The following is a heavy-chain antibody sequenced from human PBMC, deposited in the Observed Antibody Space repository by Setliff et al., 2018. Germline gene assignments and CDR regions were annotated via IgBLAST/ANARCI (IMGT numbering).Heavy chain of an antibody. CDR3: AREGRWDYNYPIY. Sequence: SETLSLTCAASGGSFTYYYWTWLRQSPGKGLEWIATISSSGATNYNSSLKSRVTLSRDVAKRQFALNLRSVTAVDTAVYYCAREGRWDYNYPIYWGQGILVTVPQ. CDR2: ISSSGAT. V-gene: IGHV4-34*01. D-gene: IGHD5-12*01. J-gene: IGHJ4*02. CDR1: GGSFTYYY.